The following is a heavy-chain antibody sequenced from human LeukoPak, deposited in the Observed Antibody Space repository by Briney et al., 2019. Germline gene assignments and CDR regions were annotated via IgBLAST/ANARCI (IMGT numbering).Heavy chain of an antibody. Sequence: SETLSLTCSVSGGSISSTTYYWGWIRQPPGKGLEWIARISYSGSTYYNPSLKSRVPISLDTSNNQFSLKLSSVTAADTAFYYCARDSEVIAAEGNLFDPCGQRTQVTVSS. V-gene: IGHV4-39*07. CDR2: ISYSGST. J-gene: IGHJ5*02. CDR1: GGSISSTTYY. CDR3: ARDSEVIAAEGNLFDP. D-gene: IGHD6-13*01.